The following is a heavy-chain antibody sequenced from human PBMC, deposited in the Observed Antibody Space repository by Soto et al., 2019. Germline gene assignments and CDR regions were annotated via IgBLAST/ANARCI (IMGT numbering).Heavy chain of an antibody. V-gene: IGHV4-30-2*01. Sequence: QLQLQESGSGLVKPSQTLSLTCAVSGGAISSGGYSWGWIRQPPGKGLEWNGYIYHLGNTHYNPALKNRVTPSVDRAKNQFSLKLSSVTAADTAVYYCARVPDRWGQGTLVTVSS. J-gene: IGHJ5*02. D-gene: IGHD2-2*01. CDR1: GGAISSGGYS. CDR3: ARVPDR. CDR2: IYHLGNT.